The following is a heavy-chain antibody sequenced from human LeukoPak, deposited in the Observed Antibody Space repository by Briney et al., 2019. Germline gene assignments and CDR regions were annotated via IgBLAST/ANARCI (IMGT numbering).Heavy chain of an antibody. CDR3: ARVGSGCFDH. Sequence: SETLSLTCTVSGGSISSNCWSWIRQPPGKGLEWIGYIYYSGSTNYNPSLKSRVTISVDTSKNQFSLKLSSVTAADTAVYYCARVGSGCFDHWGQGTLVTVSS. D-gene: IGHD6-19*01. J-gene: IGHJ4*02. CDR1: GGSISSNC. CDR2: IYYSGST. V-gene: IGHV4-59*01.